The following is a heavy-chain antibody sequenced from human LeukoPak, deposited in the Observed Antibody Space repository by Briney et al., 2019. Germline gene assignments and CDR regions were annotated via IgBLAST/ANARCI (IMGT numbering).Heavy chain of an antibody. CDR2: ISGVGKIT. CDR1: GFTFSGYW. Sequence: GGSLRLSCAASGFTFSGYWMHWVRQGPGKGLVWVSKISGVGKITTYADSVKGRFTISRDNAKNTLYLQLNSLRAEDTAAYYCARGTNDWKGIDYWGQGPQVTVSS. CDR3: ARGTNDWKGIDY. J-gene: IGHJ4*02. V-gene: IGHV3-74*03. D-gene: IGHD1-1*01.